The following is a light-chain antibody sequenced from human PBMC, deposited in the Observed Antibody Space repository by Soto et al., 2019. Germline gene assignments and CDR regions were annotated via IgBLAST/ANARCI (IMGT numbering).Light chain of an antibody. CDR1: QTISSW. V-gene: IGKV1-5*03. CDR3: QHYNSYSAA. Sequence: DIQMTQSPSSLSASVEARLTIPCRASQTISSWLAWYQQKPGKAPKLLIYKASTLKSGVPSRFSGSGSGTEFTLTISSLQPDDFATYYCQHYNSYSAAFGQGTKVDIK. J-gene: IGKJ1*01. CDR2: KAS.